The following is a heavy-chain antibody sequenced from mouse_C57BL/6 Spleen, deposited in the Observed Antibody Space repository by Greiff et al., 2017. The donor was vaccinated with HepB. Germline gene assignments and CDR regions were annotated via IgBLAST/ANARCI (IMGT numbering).Heavy chain of an antibody. CDR1: GYAFSSSW. V-gene: IGHV1-82*01. CDR3: ARNDYGSRYWYFDV. D-gene: IGHD1-1*01. J-gene: IGHJ1*03. CDR2: IYPGDGDT. Sequence: QVQLKQSGPELVKPGASVEISCKASGYAFSSSWMNWVKQRPGKGLEWIGRIYPGDGDTNSNGKFKGKATLTADNSSSTAYMQLSSLTSEDSAVYFCARNDYGSRYWYFDVWGTGNSVTVSS.